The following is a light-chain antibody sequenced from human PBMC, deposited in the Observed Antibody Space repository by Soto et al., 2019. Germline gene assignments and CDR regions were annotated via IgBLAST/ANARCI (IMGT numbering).Light chain of an antibody. V-gene: IGLV2-14*01. J-gene: IGLJ3*02. CDR1: SSDVGNYNY. CDR3: SSYTSSSTWL. CDR2: GVS. Sequence: QSALTQPASVSGSPGQSITISCTGTSSDVGNYNYVSWYQQHPGKAPKLMIYGVSNRPSEVSNRFSGSKSGNTASLTISGLQAEDEAGYYCSSYTSSSTWLFGGGTKLTVL.